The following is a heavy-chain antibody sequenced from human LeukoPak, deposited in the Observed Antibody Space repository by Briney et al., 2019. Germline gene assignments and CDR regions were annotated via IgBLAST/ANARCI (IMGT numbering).Heavy chain of an antibody. CDR3: ARDLNYYDSSGYFQTFDY. CDR1: GFTFSSYW. D-gene: IGHD3-22*01. V-gene: IGHV3-7*04. CDR2: IKQDGSEK. Sequence: GGSLRLSCAASGFTFSSYWMSWVRQAPGKGLEWVANIKQDGSEKYYVDSVKGRFTISRDNAKNSLYLQMNSLRAEDTAVYYCARDLNYYDSSGYFQTFDYWGQGTLVTVSS. J-gene: IGHJ4*02.